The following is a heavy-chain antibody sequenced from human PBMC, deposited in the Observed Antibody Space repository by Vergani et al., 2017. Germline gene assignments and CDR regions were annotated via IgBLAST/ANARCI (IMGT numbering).Heavy chain of an antibody. D-gene: IGHD6-19*01. J-gene: IGHJ5*02. V-gene: IGHV4-39*01. CDR3: ARHSTVEWLVKLGWIDP. Sequence: QLQLQESGPGLVKPSETLSLICTVSGGSISSSDYYWGCIRQPPGKGLEWIGSFYSSGSTFSNPSLNSRVTISIDTSRNQFSLKLSSVTAADTAVYFCARHSTVEWLVKLGWIDPWGQGILVTVSS. CDR1: GGSISSSDYY. CDR2: FYSSGST.